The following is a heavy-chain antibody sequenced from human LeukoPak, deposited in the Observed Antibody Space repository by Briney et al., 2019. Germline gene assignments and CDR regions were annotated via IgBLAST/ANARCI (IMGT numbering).Heavy chain of an antibody. Sequence: GGSLRLSCVASGFTFTNYGMHWVRQAPGKGLEWVAAILYDGSKKYYADSVKGRFSIYRDNSNYTLYLQMNSLRAEDTAVYYCANFEGSSQAFHIWGQGTLVTVSS. CDR2: ILYDGSKK. J-gene: IGHJ3*02. CDR1: GFTFTNYG. CDR3: ANFEGSSQAFHI. D-gene: IGHD6-13*01. V-gene: IGHV3-30*18.